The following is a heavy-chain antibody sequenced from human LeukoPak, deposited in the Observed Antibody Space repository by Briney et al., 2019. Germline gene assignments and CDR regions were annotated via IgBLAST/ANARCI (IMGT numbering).Heavy chain of an antibody. CDR1: GFTFSSNG. CDR3: AKAPGRLLY. J-gene: IGHJ4*02. V-gene: IGHV3-30*18. Sequence: GGSLRLSCAASGFTFSSNGMHWVRQAPGKGLEWVAVISYDGSNKYYADSVKGRFTISRDNSKNTLYLQMNSLRAEDTAVYYCAKAPGRLLYWGQGTLVTVSS. D-gene: IGHD1-26*01. CDR2: ISYDGSNK.